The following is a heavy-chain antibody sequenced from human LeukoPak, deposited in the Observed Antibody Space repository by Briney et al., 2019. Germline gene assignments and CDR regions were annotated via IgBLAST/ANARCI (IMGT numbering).Heavy chain of an antibody. V-gene: IGHV1-2*02. CDR1: GYTFSGYY. CDR2: INPNSSGT. J-gene: IGHJ5*01. D-gene: IGHD2-2*01. Sequence: GASVKVSCKASGYTFSGYYMHWVRQAPGQGLEWMGWINPNSSGTNYAQNFQGRVTMTRDTSISTAYMELSRLRSDDTAVYYCARGGYCDSTSCFKPGDSWGQGTLVTVSS. CDR3: ARGGYCDSTSCFKPGDS.